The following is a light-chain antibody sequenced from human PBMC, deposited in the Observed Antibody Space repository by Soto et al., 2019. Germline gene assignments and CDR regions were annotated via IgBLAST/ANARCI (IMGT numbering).Light chain of an antibody. CDR3: QQLSRYPLT. J-gene: IGKJ4*01. V-gene: IGKV1-9*01. CDR1: QSISTS. Sequence: DIQMTHSPSSLSASLGYIFTITCRTSQSISTSLNWYQQKAGKAPDLLIYSASTLQSGVPSRFSGSGSETEFSLTIRALQPEDFATYYCQQLSRYPLTFGGGTKVDIK. CDR2: SAS.